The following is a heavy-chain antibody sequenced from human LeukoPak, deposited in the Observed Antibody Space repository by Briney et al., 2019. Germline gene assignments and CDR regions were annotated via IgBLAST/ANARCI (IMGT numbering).Heavy chain of an antibody. CDR1: ADSISTYH. Sequence: KPSETVSLTCSVSADSISTYHWNWIRMPPGKGLEWIGFMQSTGNSKYNPSLKSRVTISVDTSKNQFSLELSSLTAADTAVYYCVRLAYGDSYFDYWGQGTLVTVSS. CDR3: VRLAYGDSYFDY. D-gene: IGHD4-17*01. J-gene: IGHJ4*02. V-gene: IGHV4-59*08. CDR2: MQSTGNS.